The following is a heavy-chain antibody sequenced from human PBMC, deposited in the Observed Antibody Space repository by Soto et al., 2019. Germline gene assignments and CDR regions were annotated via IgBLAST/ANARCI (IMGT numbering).Heavy chain of an antibody. CDR1: GGSISSGGYY. Sequence: QVQLQESGPGLVKPSQTLSLTCTVSGGSISSGGYYWSWIRQHPGKGLEWIGYIYYSGSTYYNPSLKHRVTISVDTTKNQYSLKLSSMTAADTAVYFCFGSGSYLSSFHYRGQGPLVTVPS. J-gene: IGHJ4*02. D-gene: IGHD3-10*01. V-gene: IGHV4-31*03. CDR2: IYYSGST. CDR3: FGSGSYLSSFHY.